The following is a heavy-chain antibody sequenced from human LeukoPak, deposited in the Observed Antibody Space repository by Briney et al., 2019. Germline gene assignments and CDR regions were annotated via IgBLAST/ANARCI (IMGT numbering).Heavy chain of an antibody. D-gene: IGHD5-12*01. J-gene: IGHJ4*02. CDR1: GFTFSSYS. CDR2: ISSSSSYI. Sequence: GGSLRLSCAASGFTFSSYSMNWVRQAPGKGLEWVSSISSSSSYIYYAGSVKGRFTISRDNAKNSLYLQMNSLRAEDTAVYYCARPSSGYSGYDGGYYWGQGTLVTVSS. CDR3: ARPSSGYSGYDGGYY. V-gene: IGHV3-21*01.